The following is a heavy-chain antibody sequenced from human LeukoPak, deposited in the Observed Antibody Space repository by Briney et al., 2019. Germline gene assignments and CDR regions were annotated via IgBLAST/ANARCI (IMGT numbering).Heavy chain of an antibody. CDR2: FDPEDGET. CDR1: GYTLTELS. V-gene: IGHV1-24*01. J-gene: IGHJ4*02. D-gene: IGHD1-26*01. Sequence: ASVKVSCKVSGYTLTELSMHWVRQAPGKGLEWMGGFDPEDGETIYAQKFQGRVTMTEDTSTDTAYMELSSLRSEDTAVYYCAILPQIREWELLRGYWGQGTLDTVSS. CDR3: AILPQIREWELLRGY.